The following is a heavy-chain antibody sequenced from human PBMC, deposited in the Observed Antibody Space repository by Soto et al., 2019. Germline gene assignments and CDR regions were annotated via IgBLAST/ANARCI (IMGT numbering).Heavy chain of an antibody. CDR1: GYTLTELS. Sequence: GASVKVSCKVSGYTLTELSMHWVRQAPGKGLEWMGGFDPEDGETIYAQKFQGRVTMTEDTSTDTAYMELSSLRSEDTAVYYFATDRVGAPPSSSDAFDIWGQGTMVTVSS. V-gene: IGHV1-24*01. D-gene: IGHD1-26*01. CDR2: FDPEDGET. CDR3: ATDRVGAPPSSSDAFDI. J-gene: IGHJ3*02.